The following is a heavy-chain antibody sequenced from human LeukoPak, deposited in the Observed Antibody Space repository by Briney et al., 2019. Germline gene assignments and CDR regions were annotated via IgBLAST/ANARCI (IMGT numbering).Heavy chain of an antibody. J-gene: IGHJ4*02. V-gene: IGHV1-2*02. CDR3: ARGEGISITIFGVVLDY. D-gene: IGHD3-3*01. CDR2: INPNSGGT. CDR1: GYTFTGYY. Sequence: GASVKVSCKASGYTFTGYYMHWVRQAPGQGLEWMGWINPNSGGTNYAQKFQGRVTMTRDTSISTAYMELRRLRSDDTAVNYCARGEGISITIFGVVLDYWGQGTLVTVSS.